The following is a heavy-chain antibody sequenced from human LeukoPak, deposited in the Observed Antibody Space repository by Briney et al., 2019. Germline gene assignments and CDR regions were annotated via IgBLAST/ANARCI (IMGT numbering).Heavy chain of an antibody. CDR1: GFTSSSYG. Sequence: PGGSLRLSCAASGFTSSSYGMHWVRQAPGKGLEWVAVISYDGSNKYYADSVKGRFTISRDNSKNTLYLQMNSLRAEDTAVYYCAKPMGTACGDYYAFDIWGQGTMVTVSS. V-gene: IGHV3-30*18. D-gene: IGHD4-17*01. CDR3: AKPMGTACGDYYAFDI. CDR2: ISYDGSNK. J-gene: IGHJ3*02.